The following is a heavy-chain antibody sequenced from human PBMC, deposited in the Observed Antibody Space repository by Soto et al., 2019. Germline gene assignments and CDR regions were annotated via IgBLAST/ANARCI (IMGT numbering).Heavy chain of an antibody. J-gene: IGHJ4*02. D-gene: IGHD3-3*01. CDR2: ISGSGGST. V-gene: IGHV3-23*01. Sequence: GGSLSLSCAASGFTFSSYAMSWVRQAPGKGLEWVSAISGSGGSTYYADSVKGRFTISRDNSKNTLYLQMNSLRAEDTAVYYCADFWSGYTFDYWGQGTLVTVSS. CDR3: ADFWSGYTFDY. CDR1: GFTFSSYA.